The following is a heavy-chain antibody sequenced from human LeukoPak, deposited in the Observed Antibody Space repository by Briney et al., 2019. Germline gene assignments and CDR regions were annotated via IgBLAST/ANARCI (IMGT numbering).Heavy chain of an antibody. V-gene: IGHV4-4*07. J-gene: IGHJ3*02. CDR3: ARGGLLWFGESPSDAFDI. D-gene: IGHD3-10*01. CDR2: IYTSGST. CDR1: GRSISSYY. Sequence: SETLSLTCTGSGRSISSYYWSWIRQPAGKGLEWIGRIYTSGSTNYNPSLKSRVTMSVDTSKNQFSLKLSSVTAADTAVYYCARGGLLWFGESPSDAFDIWGQGTMVTVSS.